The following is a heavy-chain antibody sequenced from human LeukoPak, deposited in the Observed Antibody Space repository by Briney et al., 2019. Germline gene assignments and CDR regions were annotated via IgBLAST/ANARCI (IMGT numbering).Heavy chain of an antibody. Sequence: VASVKVSCKASGYTFTGYYVHWVRQAPGQGLEWMGIINPSGGSTSYAQKFQGRVTMTRDTSTSTVYMELSSLRSEDTAVYYCARGGFSIAAAGLPRPAADFDYWGQGTLVTVSS. D-gene: IGHD6-13*01. V-gene: IGHV1-46*01. CDR3: ARGGFSIAAAGLPRPAADFDY. CDR1: GYTFTGYY. CDR2: INPSGGST. J-gene: IGHJ4*02.